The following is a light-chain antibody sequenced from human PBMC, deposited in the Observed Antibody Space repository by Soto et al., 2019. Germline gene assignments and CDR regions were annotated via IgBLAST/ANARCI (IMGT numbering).Light chain of an antibody. V-gene: IGLV2-8*01. Sequence: QSALTQPPSASGSPGQSVTISCTGASSDVGGYNFVSWYQHHPGKAPRLMIYDVTQWPSGVPDRFSGSKSGNTASLTVSGLQVDDEAYYYCSSYASSSIPVAFGGGTKLTVL. CDR2: DVT. CDR3: SSYASSSIPVA. J-gene: IGLJ2*01. CDR1: SSDVGGYNF.